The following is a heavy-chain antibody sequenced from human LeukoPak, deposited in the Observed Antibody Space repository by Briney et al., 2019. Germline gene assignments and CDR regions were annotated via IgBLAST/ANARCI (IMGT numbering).Heavy chain of an antibody. CDR2: IHPNGRDT. D-gene: IGHD3-10*01. CDR3: SAHYGPGPV. Sequence: WASVKVSCKASGYTFIDHHILWVRQAPGQALEWMGWIHPNGRDTQYAQKFQDRMTMTTDTSITTAYMELHSVTSDDTAVYYCSAHYGPGPVWGQGTLITASS. J-gene: IGHJ4*02. V-gene: IGHV1-2*02. CDR1: GYTFIDHH.